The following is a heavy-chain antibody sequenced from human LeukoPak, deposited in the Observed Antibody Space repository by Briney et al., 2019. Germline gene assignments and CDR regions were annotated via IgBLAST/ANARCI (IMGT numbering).Heavy chain of an antibody. CDR3: PKDQALSLSSSRALDY. D-gene: IGHD2-2*01. J-gene: IGHJ4*02. Sequence: GGSLRLSCVASGFTFSTYALSWVRQAPGKGLEWVSAISSSGGSPYYADSVNGRFTISRDNSKNTLYLQMNSLRAEDTALYYCPKDQALSLSSSRALDYWGQGTLVTVSS. CDR1: GFTFSTYA. CDR2: ISSSGGSP. V-gene: IGHV3-23*01.